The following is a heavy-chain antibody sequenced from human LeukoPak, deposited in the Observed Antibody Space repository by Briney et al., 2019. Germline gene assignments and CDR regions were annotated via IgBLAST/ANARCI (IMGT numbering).Heavy chain of an antibody. J-gene: IGHJ4*02. Sequence: GGSLRLSCAASGFTFSSYGMSWVRQAPGKGLEWVSAISGSGDSAYYADSVKGRFTISRDNSKNTLYLQMNSLRAEDTAVYYCAKGGMGYTGNYYVGYWGQGTLVTVAS. CDR2: ISGSGDSA. CDR3: AKGGMGYTGNYYVGY. V-gene: IGHV3-23*01. D-gene: IGHD5-12*01. CDR1: GFTFSSYG.